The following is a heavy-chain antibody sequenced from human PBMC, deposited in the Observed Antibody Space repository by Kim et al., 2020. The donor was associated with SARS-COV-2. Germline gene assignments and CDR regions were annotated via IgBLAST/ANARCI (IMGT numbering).Heavy chain of an antibody. J-gene: IGHJ4*02. V-gene: IGHV4-61*07. D-gene: IGHD3-22*01. CDR3: ARRINYYDSSGFDY. Sequence: NPSLKSRVTISVDTSKNQFSLKLSSVTAADTAVYYCARRINYYDSSGFDYWGQGTLVTVSS.